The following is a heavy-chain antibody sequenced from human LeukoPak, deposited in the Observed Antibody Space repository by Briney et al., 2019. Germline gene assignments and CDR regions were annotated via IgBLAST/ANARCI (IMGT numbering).Heavy chain of an antibody. V-gene: IGHV3-23*01. CDR1: GFTFRNHA. CDR3: AKEDRPNDY. J-gene: IGHJ4*02. CDR2: ISISGDAT. Sequence: GESLRLSCAVSGFTFRNHAMTWVRQAPGRGLQWVSSISISGDATDYADSVKGRFTISRDNSKNTLYLQMNSLRADDTAVYYCAKEDRPNDYWGQGTLATVSS.